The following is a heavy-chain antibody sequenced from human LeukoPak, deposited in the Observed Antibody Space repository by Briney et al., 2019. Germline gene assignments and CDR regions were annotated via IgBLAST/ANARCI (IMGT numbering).Heavy chain of an antibody. CDR3: ARKGVGGELGGFDY. V-gene: IGHV3-20*01. J-gene: IGHJ4*02. D-gene: IGHD3-16*01. CDR1: GFTFSSYG. Sequence: GGSLRLSCAASGFTFSSYGMSWVRQAPGKGLEWVCGINRIGSITGCADSVKGRFTISRDNAKNFLFLDMNSLRVEDTAFYHCARKGVGGELGGFDYWGQGTLVTVSS. CDR2: INRIGSIT.